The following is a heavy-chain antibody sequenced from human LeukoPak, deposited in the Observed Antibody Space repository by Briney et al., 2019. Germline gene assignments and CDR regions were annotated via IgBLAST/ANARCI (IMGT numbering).Heavy chain of an antibody. CDR2: INHSGSA. Sequence: PSETLSLTCAVYGGSFSGYYWNWIRQPPGKGLEWIGEINHSGSANYNPSLKSRVTISVDTSKNQFSLKLSSVTAADTAVYYCAGGMYYYGSGSYYNSRNNWFDPWGQGTLVTVSS. CDR1: GGSFSGYY. V-gene: IGHV4-34*01. D-gene: IGHD3-10*01. J-gene: IGHJ5*02. CDR3: AGGMYYYGSGSYYNSRNNWFDP.